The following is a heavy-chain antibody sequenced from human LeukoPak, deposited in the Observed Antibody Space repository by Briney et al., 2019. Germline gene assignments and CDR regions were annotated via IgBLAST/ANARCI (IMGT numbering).Heavy chain of an antibody. CDR2: IYYSGST. D-gene: IGHD3-22*01. CDR3: ARHYDRGGYYYAGSYYFDY. CDR1: GGSISSYY. Sequence: SETLSLTCTVSGGSISSYYWSWIRQPPGKGLEWIGNIYYSGSTNCNPSLKSRVTMSADTSRNQFSLMLSSVTAADTAVYYCARHYDRGGYYYAGSYYFDYWGQGSLVTVSS. V-gene: IGHV4-59*08. J-gene: IGHJ4*02.